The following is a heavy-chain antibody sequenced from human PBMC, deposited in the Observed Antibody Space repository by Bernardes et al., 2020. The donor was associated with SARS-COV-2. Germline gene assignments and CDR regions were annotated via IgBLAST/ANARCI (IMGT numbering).Heavy chain of an antibody. V-gene: IGHV1-24*01. J-gene: IGHJ4*02. CDR3: ATETNTGCFDY. CDR1: GYSLSAFS. CDR2: FDPRHGRP. D-gene: IGHD3-10*01. Sequence: AGWKDYCKISGYSLSAFSMHWVRQAPGRGLEWMGIFDPRHGRPMFGQKFQGRVAMNEDTTTNTVSLELSSLRSEDTAVYYCATETNTGCFDYWGQGTLVTVSS.